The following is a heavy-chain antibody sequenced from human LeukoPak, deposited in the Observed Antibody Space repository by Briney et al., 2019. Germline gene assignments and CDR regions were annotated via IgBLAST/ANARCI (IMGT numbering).Heavy chain of an antibody. CDR1: GLTFHDYA. Sequence: GGSLRLSCVASGLTFHDYAMHWGRQAPGKGLEWVSLISADGGSTFYADSVRSRFSISRDNSKNSLYLQMNSLRTEDTAMYYCAKESGKFDYWGQGTLVAVSS. V-gene: IGHV3-43*02. J-gene: IGHJ4*02. CDR3: AKESGKFDY. CDR2: ISADGGST.